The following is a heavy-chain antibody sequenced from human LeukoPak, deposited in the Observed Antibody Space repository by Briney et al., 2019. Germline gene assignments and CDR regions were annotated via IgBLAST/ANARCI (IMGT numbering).Heavy chain of an antibody. Sequence: EASVKVSCKASGYTFTNYFMHWVRQAPGQGLEWMGVINPSGGSTSYAQKFQGRVTMTRDTSTSTVYMELSSLRSDDTAVYYCARTAARRFDYWGQGTLVTVSS. CDR1: GYTFTNYF. D-gene: IGHD6-6*01. CDR3: ARTAARRFDY. CDR2: INPSGGST. J-gene: IGHJ4*02. V-gene: IGHV1-46*01.